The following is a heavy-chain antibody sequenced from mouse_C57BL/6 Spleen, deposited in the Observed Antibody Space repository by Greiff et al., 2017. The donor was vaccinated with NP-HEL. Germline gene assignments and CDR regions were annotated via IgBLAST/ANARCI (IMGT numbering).Heavy chain of an antibody. Sequence: QVQLKESGPELVKPGASVKISCKASGYAFSSSWMNWVKQRPGKGLEWIGRIYPGDGDTNYNGKFKGKATLTADKSSSTAYMQLSSLTSEDSAVYFCAREAGTEYFDYWGQGTTLTVSS. CDR2: IYPGDGDT. CDR1: GYAFSSSW. D-gene: IGHD4-1*01. J-gene: IGHJ2*01. V-gene: IGHV1-82*01. CDR3: AREAGTEYFDY.